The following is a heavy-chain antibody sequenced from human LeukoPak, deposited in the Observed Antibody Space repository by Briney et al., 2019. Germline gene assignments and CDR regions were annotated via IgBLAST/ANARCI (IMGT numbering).Heavy chain of an antibody. V-gene: IGHV3-30*18. CDR2: ISYDGSSR. CDR1: GFIFSNYD. Sequence: PGRSLRLSCAASGFIFSNYDMHWVRQAPGKGLEWMAVISYDGSSRYYADSVKGRFNVSRDNSKNTLYLQMGSLSAEDTAVYYCAKEAYSGRRMSYNFGMDVWGQGTTVTVSS. D-gene: IGHD1-26*01. J-gene: IGHJ6*02. CDR3: AKEAYSGRRMSYNFGMDV.